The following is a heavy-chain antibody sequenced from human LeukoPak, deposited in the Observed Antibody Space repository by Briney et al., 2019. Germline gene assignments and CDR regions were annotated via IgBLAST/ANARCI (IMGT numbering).Heavy chain of an antibody. CDR1: GGSISSGSYY. CDR2: IYTSGST. V-gene: IGHV4-61*02. Sequence: PSETLSLTCTVSGGSISSGSYYWSWIRQPAGKGLEWIGRIYTSGSTNYNPSLKSRVTISVDTSKNQSSLKLSSVTAADTAVYYCARGSHRHSYGDYWGQGTLVTVSS. CDR3: ARGSHRHSYGDY. J-gene: IGHJ4*02. D-gene: IGHD5-18*01.